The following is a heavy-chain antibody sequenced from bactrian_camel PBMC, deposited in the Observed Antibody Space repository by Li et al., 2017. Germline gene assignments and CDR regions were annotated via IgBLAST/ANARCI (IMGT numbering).Heavy chain of an antibody. CDR3: GASRVIMTPTQALTISSLFRF. CDR2: IDRDGRT. V-gene: IGHV3S53*01. CDR1: DDANEFEW. D-gene: IGHD3*01. Sequence: QVQLVESGGGEVEAGGSQRLSCVVTDDANEFEWIGWFRPDDKGERAGVAVIDRDGRTGYDDSVKDRFTISRDVSKNTVYLQMNRLKPEDTAMYYCGASRVIMTPTQALTISSLFRFWGQGTQVTVS. J-gene: IGHJ4*01.